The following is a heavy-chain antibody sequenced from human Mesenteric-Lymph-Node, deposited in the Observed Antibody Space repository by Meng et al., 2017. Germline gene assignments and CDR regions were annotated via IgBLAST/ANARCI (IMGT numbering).Heavy chain of an antibody. V-gene: IGHV3-74*01. D-gene: IGHD2-15*01. CDR2: INSDGSST. J-gene: IGHJ4*02. CDR1: GFTFSSYW. CDR3: ASYRGSSGGY. Sequence: GVLKISCAASGFTFSSYWMHWVRQAPGKGLVWVSRINSDGSSTSYADSVKGRFTISRDNAKNTLYLQMNSLRAEDTAVYYCASYRGSSGGYWGQGTLVTVSS.